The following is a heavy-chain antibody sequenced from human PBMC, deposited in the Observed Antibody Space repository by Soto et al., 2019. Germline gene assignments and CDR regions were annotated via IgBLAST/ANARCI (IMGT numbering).Heavy chain of an antibody. CDR3: ARQESPVGPYYYGSGGINWFDP. V-gene: IGHV4-39*01. D-gene: IGHD3-10*01. Sequence: QLQLQESGPGLVKPSETLSLTCTVSGGSISSSSYYWGWIRQPPGKGLEWIGGIYYSGGTYYNPAHKRRLIRSVDTSQTPFAPERCSGSAADTDVYYSARQESPVGPYYYGSGGINWFDPRGQGAPVT. CDR1: GGSISSSSYY. J-gene: IGHJ5*02. CDR2: IYYSGGT.